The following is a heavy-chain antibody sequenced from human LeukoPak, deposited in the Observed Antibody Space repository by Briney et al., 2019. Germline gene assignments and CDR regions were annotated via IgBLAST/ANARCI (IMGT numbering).Heavy chain of an antibody. CDR1: GGPISGSIHY. CDR3: ARRVYGSGHTLDVNWFDP. V-gene: IGHV4-39*07. CDR2: IYYTGGT. J-gene: IGHJ5*02. Sequence: SETLSLTCTVSGGPISGSIHYWGWIRQPPGKGLEWIGSIYYTGGTYYNPSLKRRVTVSVDTSENQFSLKLSSVTAADTAVYYCARRVYGSGHTLDVNWFDPWGQGTLVTVSS. D-gene: IGHD3-10*01.